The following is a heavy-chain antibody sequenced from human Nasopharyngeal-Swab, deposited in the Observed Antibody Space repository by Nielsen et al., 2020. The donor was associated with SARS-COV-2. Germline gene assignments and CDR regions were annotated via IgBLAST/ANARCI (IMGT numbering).Heavy chain of an antibody. CDR1: GFTLSSYG. D-gene: IGHD6-19*01. CDR3: AREDEAIAVAGTGGFDY. CDR2: MWYDGGNK. J-gene: IGHJ4*02. Sequence: GESLKISCAASGFTLSSYGMHWVRQAPGKGLEWVAVMWYDGGNKYYADSVKGRFTISRDNSKNTLYLQMNSLRAEDTAVYYCAREDEAIAVAGTGGFDYWGQGTLVTVSS. V-gene: IGHV3-33*01.